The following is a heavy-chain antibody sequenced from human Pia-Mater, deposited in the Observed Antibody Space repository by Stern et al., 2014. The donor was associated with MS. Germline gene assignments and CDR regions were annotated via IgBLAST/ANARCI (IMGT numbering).Heavy chain of an antibody. CDR3: ARDPFNY. Sequence: VQLVESGAEVKKPGASVKVSCKASGYTFPSYAIHLVRQAPGQRPEWMGWINGGNGNTAYSQKFQERVIITRDTSATTVSMELASLTFEDTAMYFCARDPFNYWGQGTLVTVSS. CDR1: GYTFPSYA. V-gene: IGHV1-3*01. J-gene: IGHJ4*02. CDR2: INGGNGNT.